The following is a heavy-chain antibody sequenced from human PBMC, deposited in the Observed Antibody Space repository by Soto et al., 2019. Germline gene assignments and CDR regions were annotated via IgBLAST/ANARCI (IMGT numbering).Heavy chain of an antibody. CDR2: IYYNGNT. Sequence: QLQPQESGPGLVKPSETLSLTCTVSGGSISRSPYYWAWIRQPPGKGLQWIGNIYYNGNTFYNPSLKSRVTISIDTSKSQFSLGLSSVTASDTAVYYCARHGPLTNNWNQLNCWGQGTLVTVSS. D-gene: IGHD1-1*01. V-gene: IGHV4-39*01. J-gene: IGHJ4*02. CDR1: GGSISRSPYY. CDR3: ARHGPLTNNWNQLNC.